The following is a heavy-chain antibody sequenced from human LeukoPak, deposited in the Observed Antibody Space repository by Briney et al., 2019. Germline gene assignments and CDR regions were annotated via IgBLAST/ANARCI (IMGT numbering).Heavy chain of an antibody. CDR1: GYTVISYG. V-gene: IGHV1-18*01. D-gene: IGHD6-19*01. CDR2: ISTYNGNT. CDR3: ARTIAVAGSGFDY. Sequence: GASVKVSCKASGYTVISYGISWVRQAPGQGLEWMGWISTYNGNTNYAQKLQGRVTMTTDTSTSTAYMELRSLRSDDTAVYYCARTIAVAGSGFDYWGQGTLVTVSS. J-gene: IGHJ4*02.